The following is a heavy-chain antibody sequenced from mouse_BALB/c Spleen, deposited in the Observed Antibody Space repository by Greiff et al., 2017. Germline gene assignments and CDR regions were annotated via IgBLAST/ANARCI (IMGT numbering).Heavy chain of an antibody. CDR2: ISSGGGNT. V-gene: IGHV5-9*03. J-gene: IGHJ4*01. Sequence: EVQGVESGGGLVKPGGSLKLSCAASGFTFSSYTMSWVRQTPEKRLEWVATISSGGGNTYYPDSVKGRFTISRDNAKNNLYLQMSSLRSEDTALYYCARYTGERAMDYWGQGTSVTVSS. CDR3: ARYTGERAMDY. CDR1: GFTFSSYT.